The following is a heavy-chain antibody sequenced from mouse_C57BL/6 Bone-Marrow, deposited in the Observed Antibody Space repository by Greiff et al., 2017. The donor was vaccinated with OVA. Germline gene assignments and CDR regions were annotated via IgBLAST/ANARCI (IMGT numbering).Heavy chain of an antibody. CDR2: FYPGSGSI. CDR3: ARHGRMVTTWYFDV. J-gene: IGHJ1*03. CDR1: GYTFTEYT. V-gene: IGHV1-62-2*01. Sequence: VKVVESGAELVKPGASVKLSCKASGYTFTEYTIHWVKQRSGQGLEWIGWFYPGSGSIKYNEKFKDKATLTAAKSSSTVYMELSRLTSEGSAVYVCARHGRMVTTWYFDVWGTGTTVTVSS. D-gene: IGHD2-2*01.